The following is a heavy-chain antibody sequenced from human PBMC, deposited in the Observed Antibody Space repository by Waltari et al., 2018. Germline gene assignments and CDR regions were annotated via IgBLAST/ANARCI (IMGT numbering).Heavy chain of an antibody. J-gene: IGHJ4*02. D-gene: IGHD1-26*01. CDR1: GYTFTGYY. V-gene: IGHV1-2*02. CDR3: ALILGPSYYFDY. CDR2: KKPDSGRT. Sequence: QVQLVQSGAEVKKPGASVKVSCKASGYTFTGYYMQWVRKAHGKGVEWMGWKKPDSGRTNYAQNFHVMVTMTMATSISTAYMALSRLLSDDTAVYYCALILGPSYYFDYWFQGTLVTVSS.